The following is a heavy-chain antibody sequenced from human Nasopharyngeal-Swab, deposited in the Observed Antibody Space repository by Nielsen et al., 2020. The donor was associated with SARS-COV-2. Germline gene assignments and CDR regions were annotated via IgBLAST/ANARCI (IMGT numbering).Heavy chain of an antibody. J-gene: IGHJ3*02. Sequence: WIRKPPGKGLEWIGYIYYSGSTNYNPSLKSRVTISVDTSKNQFSLKLSSVTAADTAVYYCARVLGSIVVVPAAMPVYAFDIWGQGTMVTVSS. CDR3: ARVLGSIVVVPAAMPVYAFDI. CDR2: IYYSGST. D-gene: IGHD2-2*01. V-gene: IGHV4-59*01.